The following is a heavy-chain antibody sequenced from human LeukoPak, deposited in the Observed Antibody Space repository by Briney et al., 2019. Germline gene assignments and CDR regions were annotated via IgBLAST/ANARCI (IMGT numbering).Heavy chain of an antibody. Sequence: QPGGSLRLSCAASGFTFSSYWMSWVRQAPGKGLEWVANIKQDGSEKYYVDSVKGRFTISRDDAKNSLYLQMNSLRAEDTAVYYCARGTEVPAAHYYYYYYMDVWGKGTTVTVSS. V-gene: IGHV3-7*01. CDR3: ARGTEVPAAHYYYYYYMDV. D-gene: IGHD2-2*01. CDR1: GFTFSSYW. J-gene: IGHJ6*03. CDR2: IKQDGSEK.